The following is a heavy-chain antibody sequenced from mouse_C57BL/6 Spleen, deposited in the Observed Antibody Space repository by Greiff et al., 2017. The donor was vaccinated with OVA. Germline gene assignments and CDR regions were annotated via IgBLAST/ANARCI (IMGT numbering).Heavy chain of an antibody. Sequence: VQLQQSGPELVKPGASVKISCKASGYTFTDYYMNWVKQSHGKSLEWIGDINPNNGGTSYNQKFKGKATLTVDKSSNTAYMELRSLTSEDSAVYYCARPTMIKRYYFDYWGQGTTLTVSS. CDR1: GYTFTDYY. CDR3: ARPTMIKRYYFDY. V-gene: IGHV1-26*01. CDR2: INPNNGGT. D-gene: IGHD2-4*01. J-gene: IGHJ2*01.